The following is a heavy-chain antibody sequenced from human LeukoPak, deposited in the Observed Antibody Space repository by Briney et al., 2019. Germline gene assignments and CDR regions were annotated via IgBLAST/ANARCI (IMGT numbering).Heavy chain of an antibody. D-gene: IGHD3-10*01. CDR2: IYYSGST. J-gene: IGHJ4*02. V-gene: IGHV4-59*01. CDR1: GGSISTYY. Sequence: SETLSLTCTVSGGSISTYYWSWIRQPPGKGLEWIGYIYYSGSTNYNPSLKSRVTISVDTSKNQFSLKLSSVTAANTAVYYCARNYYGSGSYYSFDYWGQGTLVTVHS. CDR3: ARNYYGSGSYYSFDY.